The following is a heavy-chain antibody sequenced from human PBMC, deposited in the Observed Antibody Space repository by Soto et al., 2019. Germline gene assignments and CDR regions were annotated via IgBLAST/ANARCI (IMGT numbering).Heavy chain of an antibody. D-gene: IGHD1-26*01. CDR3: ARGGSGSYFWYFDL. CDR1: GFTFSRYE. CDR2: ISSSSSTL. Sequence: PGGSLRLSCADSGFTFSRYEMNWVRQAPGKGLEWVSYISSSSSTLYYADSVKGRFTISRDNAKNSLYLRMNSLRAEDTAVYYCARGGSGSYFWYFDLWGRGTLVTVSS. V-gene: IGHV3-48*03. J-gene: IGHJ2*01.